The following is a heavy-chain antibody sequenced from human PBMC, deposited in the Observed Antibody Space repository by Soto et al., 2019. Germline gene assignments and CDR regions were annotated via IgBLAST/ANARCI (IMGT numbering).Heavy chain of an antibody. CDR1: GFTFDDYG. V-gene: IGHV3-20*04. J-gene: IGHJ4*02. CDR3: ARGSVAHYFDH. CDR2: INWNGGNT. Sequence: GWSLRLSCEASGFTFDDYGMSWVRQAPGKGLEWVSAINWNGGNTDYADSVKGRFTISRDNVKRSLYLQMNSLRVDDTAFYYCARGSVAHYFDHWGQGA.